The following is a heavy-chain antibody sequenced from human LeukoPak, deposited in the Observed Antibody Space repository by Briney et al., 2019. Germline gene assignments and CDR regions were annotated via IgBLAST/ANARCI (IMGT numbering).Heavy chain of an antibody. V-gene: IGHV3-74*01. CDR1: GFTFSSYW. D-gene: IGHD3-10*01. J-gene: IGHJ5*02. CDR2: INSDGSST. CDR3: ARDKAPVTYYYGSGSYYSVEEGSNLFDP. Sequence: PGGSLRLSCAASGFTFSSYWMHWVRQAPGKGLVWVSRINSDGSSTSYADSVKGRFTISRDNAKNTLYLQMNSLRAEDTAVYYCARDKAPVTYYYGSGSYYSVEEGSNLFDPWGQGTLVTVSS.